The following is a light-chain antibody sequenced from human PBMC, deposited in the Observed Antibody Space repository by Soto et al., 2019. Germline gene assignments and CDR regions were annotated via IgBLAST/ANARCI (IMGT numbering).Light chain of an antibody. Sequence: DIQMTQSPSTLSASVGDRVTITCRASQSISSWLAWYQQKPGKAPKLLIYKASSLESGVPSRFSGSGSGTEFTLTLSSLQPDDFATYYCQQYNTYSPRNPFGQGTKVEIK. V-gene: IGKV1-5*03. J-gene: IGKJ1*01. CDR3: QQYNTYSPRNP. CDR1: QSISSW. CDR2: KAS.